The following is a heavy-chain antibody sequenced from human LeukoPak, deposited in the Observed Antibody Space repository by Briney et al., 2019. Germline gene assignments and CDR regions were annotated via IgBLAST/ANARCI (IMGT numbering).Heavy chain of an antibody. CDR3: AKGLGIDY. V-gene: IGHV3-30*18. CDR1: GFTFSSYG. CDR2: ISYDGSNK. D-gene: IGHD3/OR15-3a*01. Sequence: GGSLRLSCAASGFTFSSYGMHWVRQAPGKGLEWVAVISYDGSNKYYADSVKGRFTISRDNSKNTLHLQMNSLRAEDTAVDYCAKGLGIDYWGQGTLVTVSS. J-gene: IGHJ4*02.